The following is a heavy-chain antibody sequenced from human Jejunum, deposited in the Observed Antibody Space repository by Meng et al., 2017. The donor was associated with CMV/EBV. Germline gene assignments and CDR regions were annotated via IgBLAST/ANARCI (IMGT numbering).Heavy chain of an antibody. Sequence: QSTLEESGPTLVKPTQTLTLTCTFSGFSLSTSEVGVGWIRQPPGKALEWLAVIYWDDDKRYSPSLKSRLTITKDTSKNQVVLTLTNMDPVDTATYYCALFTRSWFDPWGQGTLVTVSS. D-gene: IGHD2-2*01. CDR2: IYWDDDK. CDR1: GFSLSTSEVG. V-gene: IGHV2-5*02. J-gene: IGHJ5*02. CDR3: ALFTRSWFDP.